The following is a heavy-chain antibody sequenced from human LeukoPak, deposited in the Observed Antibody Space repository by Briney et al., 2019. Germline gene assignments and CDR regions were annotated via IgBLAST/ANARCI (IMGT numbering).Heavy chain of an antibody. J-gene: IGHJ6*03. CDR2: IYTSGST. V-gene: IGHV4-4*07. D-gene: IGHD6-6*01. CDR3: ARDGIAARFRYYYYMDV. CDR1: GGSISSYY. Sequence: SETLSLTCTVSGGSISSYYWSWIRQPAGKGLEWIGRIYTSGSTNYNPSLKSRVTMSVDTSKNQFSLKLSSVTAADTAVYYCARDGIAARFRYYYYMDVWGKGTPVTVSS.